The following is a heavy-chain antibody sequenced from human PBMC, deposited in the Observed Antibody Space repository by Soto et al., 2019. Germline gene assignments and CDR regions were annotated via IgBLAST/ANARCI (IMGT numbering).Heavy chain of an antibody. CDR3: ARGNLSFDFDS. CDR1: GFSFGSFG. V-gene: IGHV3-30*03. J-gene: IGHJ4*02. CDR2: ISRDGSNS. Sequence: QIQLVESGGGVVQPGGSLRLSCSASGFSFGSFGIHWVRQAPGEGLEWVAFISRDGSNSFYGDSVKGRFTLSRDNSRNTVYLQMSNTRDEDTALYYCARGNLSFDFDSWGQGTLVIVSS.